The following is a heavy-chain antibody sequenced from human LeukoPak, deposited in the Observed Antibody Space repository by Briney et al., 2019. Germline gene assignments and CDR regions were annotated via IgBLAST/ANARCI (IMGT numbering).Heavy chain of an antibody. CDR2: IWYDGSNK. V-gene: IGHV3-33*06. D-gene: IGHD1-26*01. Sequence: GGSLRLSCAASGFTFSSYGMHWVRQAPGKGLEWVAVIWYDGSNKYYADSVKGRFTISRDNSKNTLYLQMNSLRAEDTAVYYCAKVGAATIQDYWGQGTLVTVSS. J-gene: IGHJ4*02. CDR3: AKVGAATIQDY. CDR1: GFTFSSYG.